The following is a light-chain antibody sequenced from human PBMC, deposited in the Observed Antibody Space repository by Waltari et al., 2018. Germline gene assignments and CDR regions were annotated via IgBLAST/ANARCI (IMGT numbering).Light chain of an antibody. V-gene: IGKV1-39*01. CDR3: QLISSTPQT. Sequence: DIQMTQSPSSLSASVGDRVTITCRASQSISYLNWYQQKPGKAPKLLIYAASSLQSGVPLRVSGSGSRTDFTLTISSLQPEDFATYDCQLISSTPQTFGRGTKVEVK. CDR2: AAS. CDR1: QSISY. J-gene: IGKJ4*01.